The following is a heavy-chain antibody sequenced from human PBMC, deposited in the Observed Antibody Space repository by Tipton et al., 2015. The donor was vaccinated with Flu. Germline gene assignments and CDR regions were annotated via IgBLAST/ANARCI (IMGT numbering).Heavy chain of an antibody. V-gene: IGHV4-59*08. CDR2: IYSSGST. D-gene: IGHD6-6*01. Sequence: TLSLTCTASGGPISNYYWNWIRQPPGKGLEWIGYIYSSGSTNFNPSLKSRVTISVDTSKNQFSLKLNSVTAADTAVYYCARHSSSLGRPVDCWGQGTLVTVSS. CDR1: GGPISNYY. J-gene: IGHJ4*02. CDR3: ARHSSSLGRPVDC.